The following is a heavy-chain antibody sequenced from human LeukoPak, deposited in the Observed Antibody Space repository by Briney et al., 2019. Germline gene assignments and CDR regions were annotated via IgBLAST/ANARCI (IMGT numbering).Heavy chain of an antibody. CDR1: GYTLTELS. CDR3: ATAVVVVAARGYWSDP. V-gene: IGHV1-24*01. J-gene: IGHJ5*02. Sequence: ASVKVSCKVSGYTLTELSMHWVRQAPGKGLEWMGGFDPEDGETIYAQKFQGRVTMTEDTSTDTAYMELSSLRSEDTAVYYCATAVVVVAARGYWSDPWGQGTLVTVSS. D-gene: IGHD2-15*01. CDR2: FDPEDGET.